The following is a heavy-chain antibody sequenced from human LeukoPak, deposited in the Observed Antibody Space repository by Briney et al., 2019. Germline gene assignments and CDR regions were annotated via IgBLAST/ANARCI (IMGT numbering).Heavy chain of an antibody. Sequence: PSETLSLTCTVSGGSISPYYWSWLRQPPGKGLEWIGYISYSGSTNYNPSLKTLRSRVTFSVDTSKNQFSLTLTSVTAADTAVYYCARHFIAARPGGRFDSWGQGTLVTVSS. CDR2: ISYSGST. CDR3: ARHFIAARPGGRFDS. J-gene: IGHJ5*01. V-gene: IGHV4-59*08. D-gene: IGHD6-6*01. CDR1: GGSISPYY.